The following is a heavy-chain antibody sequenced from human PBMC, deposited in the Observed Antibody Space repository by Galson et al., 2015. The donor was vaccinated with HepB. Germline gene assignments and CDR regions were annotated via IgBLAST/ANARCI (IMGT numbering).Heavy chain of an antibody. Sequence: PALVKPTQTLTLTCTFSGFSLSTSGMRVSWIRQPPGKALEWLARIDWDDDKFYSTSLKTRLTISKDTSKNQVVLTMTNMDPVDTATYYCALHRYSSGWCWFDPWGQGTLVTVSS. V-gene: IGHV2-70*04. CDR2: IDWDDDK. CDR3: ALHRYSSGWCWFDP. D-gene: IGHD6-19*01. CDR1: GFSLSTSGMR. J-gene: IGHJ5*02.